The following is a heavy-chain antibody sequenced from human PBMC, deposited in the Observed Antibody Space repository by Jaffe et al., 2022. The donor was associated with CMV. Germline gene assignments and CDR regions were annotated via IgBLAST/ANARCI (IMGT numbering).Heavy chain of an antibody. CDR3: ARDGVSCSSTSCPRGSYYMDV. D-gene: IGHD2-2*01. V-gene: IGHV3-33*08. CDR2: IWYDGSNK. Sequence: QVQLVESGGGVVQPGRSLRLSCAASGFTFSSYGMHWVRQAPGKGLEWVAVIWYDGSNKYYADSVKGRFTISRDNSKNTLYLQMNSLRAEDTAVYYCARDGVSCSSTSCPRGSYYMDVWGKGTTVTVSS. J-gene: IGHJ6*03. CDR1: GFTFSSYG.